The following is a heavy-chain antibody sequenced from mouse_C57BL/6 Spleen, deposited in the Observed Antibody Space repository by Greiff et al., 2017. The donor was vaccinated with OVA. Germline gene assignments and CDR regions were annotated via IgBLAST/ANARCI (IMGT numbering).Heavy chain of an antibody. D-gene: IGHD2-4*01. J-gene: IGHJ4*01. CDR2: INPNTGGT. V-gene: IGHV1-18*01. CDR1: GYTFTDYN. CDR3: ARGGYDYDGYYAMDY. Sequence: SGPELVKPGASVKIPCKASGYTFTDYNMDWVKQSHGKSLEWIGDINPNTGGTIYNQKFKGKATLTVDKSSSTAYMELRSLTSEDTAVYYCARGGYDYDGYYAMDYWGQGTSVTVSS.